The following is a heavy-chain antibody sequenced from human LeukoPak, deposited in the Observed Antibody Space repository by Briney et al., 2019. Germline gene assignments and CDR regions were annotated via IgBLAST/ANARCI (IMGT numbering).Heavy chain of an antibody. CDR3: ARHAENGYDRFDH. CDR1: GGSISSYY. CDR2: IYDSGST. D-gene: IGHD5-12*01. V-gene: IGHV4-59*08. J-gene: IGHJ4*02. Sequence: SETLSLTCSVSGGSISSYYWSWIRQPPGKGLEWIGYIYDSGSTNFKSPLKSRVTMSGDTSKNQFSLKVNSVTAADTAVYYCARHAENGYDRFDHGGPGTLVTVSS.